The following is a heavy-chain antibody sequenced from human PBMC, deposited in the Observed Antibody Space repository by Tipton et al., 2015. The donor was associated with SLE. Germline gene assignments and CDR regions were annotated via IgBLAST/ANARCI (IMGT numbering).Heavy chain of an antibody. V-gene: IGHV3-7*01. CDR1: GFTFSTSW. CDR2: IKGDGSEK. CDR3: SMSLDY. Sequence: SLRLSCAASGFTFSTSWMDWVRQAPGKGLEWVANIKGDGSEKYYVDSMKGRFTISRDNGRNSLYLQMNSLRDEDTAVYYCSMSLDYWGQGILITVSS. J-gene: IGHJ4*02.